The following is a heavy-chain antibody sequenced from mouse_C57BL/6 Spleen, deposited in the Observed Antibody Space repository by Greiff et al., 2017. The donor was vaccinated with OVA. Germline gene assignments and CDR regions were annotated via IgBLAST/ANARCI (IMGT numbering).Heavy chain of an antibody. J-gene: IGHJ2*01. CDR1: GYTFTSYW. Sequence: QVQLQQPGAELVRPGSSVKLSCKASGYTFTSYWMHWVKQRPIQGLEWIGNIDPSDSETHYNQKFKDKATLTVDKSSSTAYMQLSSLTSEDSAVYYCERGDDGYYRRYFDYWGQGTTLTVSS. CDR2: IDPSDSET. D-gene: IGHD2-3*01. V-gene: IGHV1-52*01. CDR3: ERGDDGYYRRYFDY.